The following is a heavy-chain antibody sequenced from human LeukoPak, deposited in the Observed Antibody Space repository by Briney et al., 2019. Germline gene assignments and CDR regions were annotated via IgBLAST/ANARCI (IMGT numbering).Heavy chain of an antibody. Sequence: GASVKVSCKASGYTFTSYYMRWVRQAPGQGLEWMGIINPSGGSTSYAQKFQGRVTMTRDTSTSTVYMELSSLRSEDTAVYYCARDEDSGSYPGPFDYWGQGTLVTVSS. V-gene: IGHV1-46*01. J-gene: IGHJ4*02. CDR3: ARDEDSGSYPGPFDY. D-gene: IGHD1-26*01. CDR2: INPSGGST. CDR1: GYTFTSYY.